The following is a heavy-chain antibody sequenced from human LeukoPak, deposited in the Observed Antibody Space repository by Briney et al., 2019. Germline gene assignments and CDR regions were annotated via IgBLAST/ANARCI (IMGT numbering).Heavy chain of an antibody. CDR1: GFTFSSYA. Sequence: GGSLRLSCAASGFTFSSYAMSWVRQARGKGLEWVSAVSGSAGTTYYADSVKGRFTISRDNSKNTLYLQMNSLRAEDTALYYCARTPLVRYFDSWGQGTLVTVSS. CDR2: VSGSAGTT. J-gene: IGHJ4*02. V-gene: IGHV3-23*01. D-gene: IGHD2-2*01. CDR3: ARTPLVRYFDS.